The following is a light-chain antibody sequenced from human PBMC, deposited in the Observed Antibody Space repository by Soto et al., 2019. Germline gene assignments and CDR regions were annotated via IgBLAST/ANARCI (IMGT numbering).Light chain of an antibody. V-gene: IGKV3-11*01. CDR3: HQRRNLLT. CDR2: NAS. J-gene: IGKJ4*01. Sequence: ENVLTQFPVTLSLSPGERATLSCRASQNAHTSLAWYRQKPGQAPRLLIYNASNRATGIPARFSGRGSGTDFSLTINSLEREDFAVYYCHQRRNLLTFGGGTRWIS. CDR1: QNAHTS.